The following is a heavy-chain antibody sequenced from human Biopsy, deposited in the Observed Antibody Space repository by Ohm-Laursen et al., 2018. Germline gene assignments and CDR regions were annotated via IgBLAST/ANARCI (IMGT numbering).Heavy chain of an antibody. Sequence: SLRLSCAAPGFIFDDYAMHWVRQAPGRGLEWVSGISWNSVGIGYADSVKGRFTISRDNAKNFLYLEMNNLRPEDTALYYCAKIHCSGGSCYPNAFDMWGHGARVTVS. CDR3: AKIHCSGGSCYPNAFDM. CDR2: ISWNSVGI. CDR1: GFIFDDYA. J-gene: IGHJ3*02. V-gene: IGHV3-9*01. D-gene: IGHD2-15*01.